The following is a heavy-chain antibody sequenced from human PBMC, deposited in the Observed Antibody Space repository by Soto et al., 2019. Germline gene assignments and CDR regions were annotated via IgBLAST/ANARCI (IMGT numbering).Heavy chain of an antibody. CDR1: GYTFTSYG. CDR2: ISAYNGNT. J-gene: IGHJ4*02. D-gene: IGHD3-22*01. CDR3: AVNSYDSSGYYYASDS. Sequence: ASVKVSCKASGYTFTSYGISWVRQAPGQGLEWMGWISAYNGNTNYAQKLQGRVTMTTDTSTSTAYMELRSLRSDDTAVYYCAVNSYDSSGYYYASDSGGKGTLVTVSS. V-gene: IGHV1-18*01.